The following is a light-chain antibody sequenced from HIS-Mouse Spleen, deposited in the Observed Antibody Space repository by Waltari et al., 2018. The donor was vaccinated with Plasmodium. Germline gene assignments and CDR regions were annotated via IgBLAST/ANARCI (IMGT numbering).Light chain of an antibody. CDR2: AAS. V-gene: IGKV1-39*01. Sequence: IQMTQSPSSLSAFVAHRVPITCRASQSISNYLNWYQQKPGKAPKFLIYAASTLQSGVPSRFSGSGSGTDFTLTISSLQPEDFATYYCQQSYSTWTFGQGTKVEIK. J-gene: IGKJ1*01. CDR3: QQSYSTWT. CDR1: QSISNY.